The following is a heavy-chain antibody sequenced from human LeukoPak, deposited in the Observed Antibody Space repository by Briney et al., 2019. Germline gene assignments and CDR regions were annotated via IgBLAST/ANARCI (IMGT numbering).Heavy chain of an antibody. J-gene: IGHJ4*02. Sequence: GGSLRLSCAASGFTFSSYSMNWVRQAPGKGREWVSSISSRTSYKYYAHSVKGRFTISRDNAKNSLYLQMNSLRAEDTAVYYCASMTVTTLRDYWGQGTLLTVSS. V-gene: IGHV3-21*01. CDR3: ASMTVTTLRDY. CDR1: GFTFSSYS. CDR2: ISSRTSYK. D-gene: IGHD1-7*01.